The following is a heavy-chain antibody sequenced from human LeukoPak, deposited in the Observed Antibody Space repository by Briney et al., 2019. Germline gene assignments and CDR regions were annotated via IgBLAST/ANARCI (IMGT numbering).Heavy chain of an antibody. CDR1: GGSFSGYY. V-gene: IGHV4-34*01. D-gene: IGHD3-3*01. Sequence: SETLSLTCAVFGGSFSGYYWSWIRQPPGKGLEWIGEINHSGSINYNSSLKSRVTISVDTSKNQFSLKLSSVTAADTAVYYCARGRSITIFGVVIKPFDYWGQGTLVTVSS. CDR3: ARGRSITIFGVVIKPFDY. CDR2: INHSGSI. J-gene: IGHJ4*02.